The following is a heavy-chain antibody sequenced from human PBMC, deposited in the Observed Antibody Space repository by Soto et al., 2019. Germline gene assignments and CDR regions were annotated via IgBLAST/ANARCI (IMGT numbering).Heavy chain of an antibody. CDR2: IIPIFGTA. CDR1: GGTFSSYA. D-gene: IGHD2-15*01. J-gene: IGHJ4*02. CDR3: ARVTHCSGGRCYSALDY. Sequence: QVQLVQSGAEVKKPGSSVKVSCKASGGTFSSYAISWVRQAPGQGLEWMGGIIPIFGTANYAQKFQGRVTITADESTSTAYMELSSLRAEDTAVYYCARVTHCSGGRCYSALDYWGQGTLVTVSS. V-gene: IGHV1-69*01.